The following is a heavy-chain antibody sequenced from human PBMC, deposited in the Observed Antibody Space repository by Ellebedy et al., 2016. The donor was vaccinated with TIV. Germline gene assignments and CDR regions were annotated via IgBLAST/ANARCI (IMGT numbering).Heavy chain of an antibody. CDR2: TYHSGIT. CDR1: GGSIGSTRW. J-gene: IGHJ6*02. CDR3: ARLRYGSGNSYYGMDV. V-gene: IGHV4-4*02. Sequence: SETLSLXCAVSGGSIGSTRWWNWVRRPPGKGLEWIGETYHSGITNYNPSLKSRVTISVDTSKNQFSLKLSSVTAADTAVYYCARLRYGSGNSYYGMDVWGQGTTVTVSS. D-gene: IGHD3-10*01.